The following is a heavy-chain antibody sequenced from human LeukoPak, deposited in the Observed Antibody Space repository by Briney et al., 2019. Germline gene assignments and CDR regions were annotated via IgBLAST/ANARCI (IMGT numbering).Heavy chain of an antibody. CDR1: GFTFSDYY. CDR2: ISSSGTSR. J-gene: IGHJ5*01. CDR3: ARGRYSSRWFDY. V-gene: IGHV3-11*04. Sequence: GGSLRLSCAASGFTFSDYYMSWIRQAPGKGLEWVSYISSSGTSRYNADSVKGRFTISRDNAKNSVYLQMNSLRAEDTAVYYCARGRYSSRWFDYWGQGTLVTVSS. D-gene: IGHD6-13*01.